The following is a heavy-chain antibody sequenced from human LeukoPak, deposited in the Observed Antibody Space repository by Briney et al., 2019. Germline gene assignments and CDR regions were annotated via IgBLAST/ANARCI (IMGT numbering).Heavy chain of an antibody. CDR2: IYYSGST. CDR1: GGSISSYY. J-gene: IGHJ3*02. Sequence: PSETLSLTCTVSGGSISSYYWSWIRQPPGKGLEWIGYIYYSGSTNYNPSLKSRVTISVDTSKNQFSLKLSSVTAADTAVYYCASTAATGAFDIWGQGTMVTVSS. CDR3: ASTAATGAFDI. D-gene: IGHD2-2*01. V-gene: IGHV4-59*01.